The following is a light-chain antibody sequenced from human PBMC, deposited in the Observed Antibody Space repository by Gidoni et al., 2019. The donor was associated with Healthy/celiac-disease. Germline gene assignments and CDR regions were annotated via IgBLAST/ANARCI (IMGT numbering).Light chain of an antibody. CDR1: QSVSSH. CDR2: DAS. Sequence: EIVLTPSPATLSLSPGERATLSCRASQSVSSHLAWYQQKPGQAPRLLIYDASNRATGIPARFSGSGSGTDFTLTISSLEPEDFAVYYCQQRSNWPPVLTFGGGTKVEIK. J-gene: IGKJ4*01. CDR3: QQRSNWPPVLT. V-gene: IGKV3-11*01.